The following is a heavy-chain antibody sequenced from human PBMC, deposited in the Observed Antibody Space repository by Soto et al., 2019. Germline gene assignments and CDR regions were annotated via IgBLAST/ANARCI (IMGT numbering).Heavy chain of an antibody. Sequence: QVQLVQSGAEVKKPGASVKVSCKASGYTFTSYGISWVRPAPGQGLEWMGWISAYNGNTNYAQKLQGRVTMTRDTSTSTADMELRSLRSDDTAVYSCARESSSSCHDYWGQGTLVTVSS. CDR2: ISAYNGNT. CDR3: ARESSSSCHDY. V-gene: IGHV1-18*01. CDR1: GYTFTSYG. J-gene: IGHJ4*02. D-gene: IGHD6-13*01.